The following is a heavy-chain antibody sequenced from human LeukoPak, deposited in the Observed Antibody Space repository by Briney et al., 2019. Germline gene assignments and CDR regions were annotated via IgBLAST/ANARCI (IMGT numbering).Heavy chain of an antibody. Sequence: PSGTLSLTCAASGGSISSSNWWSWVRQPPEKGLEWIGEIYHSGSTNYNPSLKSRVTISVDKSKNQFSLKLSSVTAADTAVYYCASFPRGYSGYDPQFDYWGQGTLVTVSS. D-gene: IGHD5-12*01. V-gene: IGHV4-4*02. CDR1: GGSISSSNW. J-gene: IGHJ4*02. CDR3: ASFPRGYSGYDPQFDY. CDR2: IYHSGST.